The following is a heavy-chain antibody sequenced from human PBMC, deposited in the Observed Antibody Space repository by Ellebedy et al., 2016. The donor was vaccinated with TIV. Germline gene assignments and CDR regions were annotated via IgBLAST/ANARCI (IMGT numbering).Heavy chain of an antibody. CDR2: INHSGST. J-gene: IGHJ4*02. CDR3: ARGKSNLYRSIVARPYDY. CDR1: VGSFSGYY. D-gene: IGHD6-6*01. V-gene: IGHV4-34*01. Sequence: MPSETLSLTCAVYVGSFSGYYWSWIRQPPGKGLEWIGEINHSGSTNYNPSLKSRVTISVDTYKNQFSLKVNSVTAADTAVYYCARGKSNLYRSIVARPYDYWGQGTLVTVSS.